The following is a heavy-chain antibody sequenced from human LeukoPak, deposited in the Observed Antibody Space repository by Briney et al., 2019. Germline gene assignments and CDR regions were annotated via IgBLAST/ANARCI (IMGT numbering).Heavy chain of an antibody. Sequence: SVKVSCKASAGTFSSYAISWVRQAPAQGLEWMGRILPIFGAANYAQKFQGRVTITTDESTSTAYMELSSLRSEDTAVYYCARREIGDGYNYYFDYWGQGTLVTVSS. V-gene: IGHV1-69*05. J-gene: IGHJ4*02. D-gene: IGHD5-24*01. CDR1: AGTFSSYA. CDR2: ILPIFGAA. CDR3: ARREIGDGYNYYFDY.